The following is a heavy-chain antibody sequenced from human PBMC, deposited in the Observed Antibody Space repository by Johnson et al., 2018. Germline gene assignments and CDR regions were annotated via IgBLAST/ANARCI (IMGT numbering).Heavy chain of an antibody. CDR1: GFTFSSYS. D-gene: IGHD5-18*01. CDR2: ISSSSSTI. CDR3: AREAERLGIQLWGGAFDI. Sequence: VQLVESGGGLVQPGGSLRLSCAASGFTFSSYSMNWVRQAPGKGLEWVSYISSSSSTIYYADSVKGRFTISRNNANNSLSLQMNSLRAEDTAVYFCAREAERLGIQLWGGAFDIWGQGTMVTVSS. J-gene: IGHJ3*02. V-gene: IGHV3-48*01.